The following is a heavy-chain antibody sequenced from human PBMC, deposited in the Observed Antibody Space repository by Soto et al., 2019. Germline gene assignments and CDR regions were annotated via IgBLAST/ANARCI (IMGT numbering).Heavy chain of an antibody. CDR2: IYYSGSA. J-gene: IGHJ3*02. CDR3: ARGTTIRGVTPFDI. Sequence: QVQLQESGPGLVKPSQTLSLTCNVSSGSISRGPYYWSWIRQHPGGGLEWIGYIYYSGSASYTPSLESRVNMSIATSKSHFPLKRLSVTAADTAVYYCARGTTIRGVTPFDIWGHGTMVTVSS. CDR1: SGSISRGPYY. D-gene: IGHD3-10*01. V-gene: IGHV4-31*03.